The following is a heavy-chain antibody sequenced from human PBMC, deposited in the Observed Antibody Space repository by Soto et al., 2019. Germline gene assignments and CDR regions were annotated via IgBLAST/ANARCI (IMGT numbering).Heavy chain of an antibody. J-gene: IGHJ2*01. CDR2: ISYDGSNK. CDR3: ASPLCRDDYNWGYFVL. D-gene: IGHD4-4*01. Sequence: QVQLVESGGGVVQPGRSLRLSCAASGFTFSSYAMHWVRQAPGKGLEWVAVISYDGSNKYYADSVKGRFTISRDNSKNALYLQMHSLRAEDTAVYYCASPLCRDDYNWGYFVLWGRGTLVTVSS. CDR1: GFTFSSYA. V-gene: IGHV3-30-3*01.